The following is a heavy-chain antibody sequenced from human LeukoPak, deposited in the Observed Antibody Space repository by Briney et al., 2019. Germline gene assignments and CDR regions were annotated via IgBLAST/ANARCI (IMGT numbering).Heavy chain of an antibody. J-gene: IGHJ3*02. D-gene: IGHD5-12*01. CDR1: GYTFTSYG. V-gene: IGHV1-69*13. CDR3: ARSFGGYDSHAFDI. CDR2: IIPIFGTA. Sequence: GASVKVSCKGSGYTFTSYGISWVRQAPGQGLEWMGGIIPIFGTANYAQKFQGRVTITADESTSTAYMELSSLRSEDTAVYYCARSFGGYDSHAFDIWGQGTMVTVSS.